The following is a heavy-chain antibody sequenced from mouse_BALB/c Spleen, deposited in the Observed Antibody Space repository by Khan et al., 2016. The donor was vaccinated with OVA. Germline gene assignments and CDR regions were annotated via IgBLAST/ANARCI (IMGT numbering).Heavy chain of an antibody. CDR3: AKKDCYDYGPFPY. D-gene: IGHD2-4*01. Sequence: EVQLVESGPGLVKPSQSLSLTCTVTGYSITSEFAWNWIRQFPGNKLEWMGYISYSGNTRYNPSLKSLISITRDTSRNQFFLQLNSVTTEDTATYYRAKKDCYDYGPFPYWGQGTMVTVSA. V-gene: IGHV3-2*02. J-gene: IGHJ3*01. CDR2: ISYSGNT. CDR1: GYSITSEFA.